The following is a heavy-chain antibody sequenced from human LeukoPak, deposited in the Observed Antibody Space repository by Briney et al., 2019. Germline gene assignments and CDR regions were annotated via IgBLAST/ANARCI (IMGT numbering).Heavy chain of an antibody. CDR3: AKSAPHCSSTSCYTDY. J-gene: IGHJ4*02. V-gene: IGHV3-23*01. CDR2: ISGSGGST. D-gene: IGHD2-2*02. Sequence: GGSLRLSCAASGFTFSSYAMSWVRQAPGKGLEWVSAISGSGGSTYYADSVKGRFTISRDNSKNTLYLQMNSLRAEDTAVYYCAKSAPHCSSTSCYTDYWGQGTLVTVPS. CDR1: GFTFSSYA.